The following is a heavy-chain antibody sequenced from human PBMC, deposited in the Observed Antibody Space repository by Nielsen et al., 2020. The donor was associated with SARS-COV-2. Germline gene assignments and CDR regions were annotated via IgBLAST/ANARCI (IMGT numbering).Heavy chain of an antibody. CDR2: ISSNGSTI. J-gene: IGHJ6*03. V-gene: IGHV3-48*04. CDR3: ARGEADGSGYYLGPWSYYYYYMDV. CDR1: GFTFSSYS. D-gene: IGHD3-22*01. Sequence: GESLKISCAASGFTFSSYSMNWVRQAPGKGLEWVSYISSNGSTIYYVDSVKGRFTISRDNAKNSLYLQMNSLRAEDTAVYYCARGEADGSGYYLGPWSYYYYYMDVWDKGTTVTVSS.